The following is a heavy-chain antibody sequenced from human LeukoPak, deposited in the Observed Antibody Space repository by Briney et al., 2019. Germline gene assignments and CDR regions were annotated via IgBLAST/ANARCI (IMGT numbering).Heavy chain of an antibody. CDR1: GFTFGSYA. V-gene: IGHV3-23*01. Sequence: HPGGYLRLSCAASGFTFGSYAMNWVRQAPGKGLEWVSSITGSATSTFYADSVKGRFTISRDNSKNTLYLQVDSLRAEDTAVYYCARAYYDSGHNTFSFDYWGQGTLVTVSS. CDR3: ARAYYDSGHNTFSFDY. D-gene: IGHD3-22*01. CDR2: ITGSATST. J-gene: IGHJ4*02.